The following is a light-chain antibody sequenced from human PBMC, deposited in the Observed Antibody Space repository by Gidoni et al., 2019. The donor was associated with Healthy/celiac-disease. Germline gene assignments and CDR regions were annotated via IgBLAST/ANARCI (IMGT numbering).Light chain of an antibody. CDR2: GAS. CDR1: QSVSSN. J-gene: IGKJ5*01. CDR3: QQYNNWPTIT. V-gene: IGKV3-15*01. Sequence: EIVMTQSPATLSVSLGERATLSCRASQSVSSNLAWYQQKPGQDPRLLIYGASTRATGIPARFSGSGSGTEFTLTISSLQSEDFAVYYCQQYNNWPTITFGQGTRLEIK.